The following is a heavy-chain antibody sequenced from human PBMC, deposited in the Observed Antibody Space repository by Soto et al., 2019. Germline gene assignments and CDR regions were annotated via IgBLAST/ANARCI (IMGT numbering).Heavy chain of an antibody. V-gene: IGHV3-64D*06. CDR2: ISSNGVSA. Sequence: LEYVTAISSNGVSAYYADSVKGRFTISRDNYKNTLYLQMSSLRAEDTAVYYCVKDFGIVYSAASSDFHTYSVMDVLGHGT. D-gene: IGHD6-25*01. J-gene: IGHJ6*01. CDR3: VKDFGIVYSAASSDFHTYSVMDV.